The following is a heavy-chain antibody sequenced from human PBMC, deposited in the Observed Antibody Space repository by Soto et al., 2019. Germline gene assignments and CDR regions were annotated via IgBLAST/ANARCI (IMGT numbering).Heavy chain of an antibody. V-gene: IGHV4-34*01. Sequence: SETLSHTCTVYGGSFSGYYWSWIRQPPGKGLEWIGEINHSGSTNYNPSLKSRVTISVDTSKNQFSLKLSSVTAADTAVYYCAREIMITFGGVVATTNWFDPWGQGTLVTVSS. J-gene: IGHJ5*02. CDR2: INHSGST. CDR1: GGSFSGYY. CDR3: AREIMITFGGVVATTNWFDP. D-gene: IGHD3-16*02.